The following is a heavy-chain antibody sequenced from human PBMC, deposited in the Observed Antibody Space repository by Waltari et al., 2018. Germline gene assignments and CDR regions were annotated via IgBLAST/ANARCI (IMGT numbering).Heavy chain of an antibody. V-gene: IGHV3-74*01. CDR1: GVTFSSSW. D-gene: IGHD6-19*01. CDR2: INGDGSYT. J-gene: IGHJ4*02. CDR3: ARGTTVASGVDY. Sequence: EVQLEESGGGLVQPGGSLRLSCAASGVTFSSSWMPWVRQAPGKGLVWVSNINGDGSYTTYADSVKGRFTISRDNAKNTLYLRMTSLRAEDTAVYYCARGTTVASGVDYWGQGTLVTVSS.